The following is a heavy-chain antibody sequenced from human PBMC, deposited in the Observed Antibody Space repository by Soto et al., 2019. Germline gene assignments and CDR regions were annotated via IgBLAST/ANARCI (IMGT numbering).Heavy chain of an antibody. CDR2: ISYDGSNK. CDR1: GFTFSSFG. V-gene: IGHV3-30*18. Sequence: PGGSLRLSCAASGFTFSSFGMHWVRQAPGKGLEWVAVISYDGSNKYYADSVKGRFTISRDNSKNTLYLQMNSLRAEDTAVYYCAKDLAPGIAVAGANWFDPWGQGTLVTASS. D-gene: IGHD6-19*01. J-gene: IGHJ5*02. CDR3: AKDLAPGIAVAGANWFDP.